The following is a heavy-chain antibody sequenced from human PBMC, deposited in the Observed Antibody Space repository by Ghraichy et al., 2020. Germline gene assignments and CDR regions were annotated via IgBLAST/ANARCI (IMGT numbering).Heavy chain of an antibody. J-gene: IGHJ5*02. CDR3: AKALDASSWYLFDP. CDR2: ISDSGGRT. Sequence: VGSLRLSCAASGFTFSSYAMSWVRQAPGKGLEWVSGISDSGGRTSYADALKGRFTISRDNTRSTLYLQMNSLRGEDTAVYYCAKALDASSWYLFDPWGQGTLVTVSS. CDR1: GFTFSSYA. V-gene: IGHV3-23*01. D-gene: IGHD6-13*01.